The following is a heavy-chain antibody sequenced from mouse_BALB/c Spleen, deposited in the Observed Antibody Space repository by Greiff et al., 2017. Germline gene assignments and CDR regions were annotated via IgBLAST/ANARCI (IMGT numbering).Heavy chain of an antibody. J-gene: IGHJ4*01. V-gene: IGHV2-9*02. D-gene: IGHD2-4*01. CDR3: ARVGIYYDYGGAMDY. CDR2: IWAGGST. CDR1: GFSLTSYG. Sequence: QVQLQQSGPGLVAPSQSLSITCTVSGFSLTSYGVHWVRQPPGKGLEWLGVIWAGGSTNYNSALMSRLSISKDNSKSQVFLKMNSLQTDDTAMYYCARVGIYYDYGGAMDYWGQGTSVTVSS.